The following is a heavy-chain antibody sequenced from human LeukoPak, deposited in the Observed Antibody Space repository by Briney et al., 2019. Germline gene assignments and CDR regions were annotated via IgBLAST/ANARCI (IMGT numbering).Heavy chain of an antibody. CDR2: IYTSGST. D-gene: IGHD5-12*01. Sequence: SETLSLTCTVSGGSISNYDWSWIRQPAGKGLEWIGRIYTSGSTNYNPSLKSRVTMSEGTSKKQFSLKLNSVTAADTAVYYCAREARSGYEGFWSGPWGQGTVVTVSS. J-gene: IGHJ5*02. V-gene: IGHV4-4*07. CDR1: GGSISNYD. CDR3: AREARSGYEGFWSGP.